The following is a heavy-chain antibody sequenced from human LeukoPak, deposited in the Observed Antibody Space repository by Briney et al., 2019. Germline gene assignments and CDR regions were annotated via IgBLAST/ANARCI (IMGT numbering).Heavy chain of an antibody. CDR1: GDSVSSNSAA. V-gene: IGHV6-1*01. J-gene: IGHJ4*02. D-gene: IGHD6-19*01. CDR2: TYYRSKWYN. CDR3: ARSGGQQWLVLFDY. Sequence: SQTLSLTCAISGDSVSSNSAAWNWIRQSPSRGLEWLGRTYYRSKWYNDYAVSVKSRITINPDTSKNQFSLQLNSVTPEGTAVYYCARSGGQQWLVLFDYWDQGTLVTVSS.